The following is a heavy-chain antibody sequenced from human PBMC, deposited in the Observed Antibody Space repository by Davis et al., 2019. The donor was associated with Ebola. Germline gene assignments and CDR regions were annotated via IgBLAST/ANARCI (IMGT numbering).Heavy chain of an antibody. Sequence: ASVKVSCKASGYTFTGYYMHWVRQAPGQGLEWMGWINPNSGGTNYAQKFQGRVTMTRDTSISTAYMELSRLRSDDTAVYYCARDAAEELPTSDYWGQGTLVTVSS. CDR2: INPNSGGT. D-gene: IGHD1-26*01. CDR3: ARDAAEELPTSDY. J-gene: IGHJ4*02. CDR1: GYTFTGYY. V-gene: IGHV1-2*02.